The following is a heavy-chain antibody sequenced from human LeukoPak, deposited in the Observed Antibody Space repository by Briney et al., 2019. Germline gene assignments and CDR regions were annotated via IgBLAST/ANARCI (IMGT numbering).Heavy chain of an antibody. CDR1: GFTFSSYA. J-gene: IGHJ5*02. D-gene: IGHD3-9*01. CDR3: AKDSAALTGLHVNWFDP. V-gene: IGHV3-23*01. Sequence: GGSLRLSCAASGFTFSSYAMSWVRQAPGKGLEWVSAISGGGGSTYYADSVKGRFTISRDNSKNTLYLQMNSPRAEDTAVYYCAKDSAALTGLHVNWFDPWGQGTLVTVSS. CDR2: ISGGGGST.